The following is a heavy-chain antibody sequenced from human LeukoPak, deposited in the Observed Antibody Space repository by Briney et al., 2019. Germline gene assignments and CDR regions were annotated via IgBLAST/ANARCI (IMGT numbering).Heavy chain of an antibody. CDR3: VGATVTTEAHY. CDR2: ISSSSSSI. V-gene: IGHV3-48*02. J-gene: IGHJ4*02. D-gene: IGHD4-17*01. CDR1: GFSFSSYN. Sequence: PGGSLRLSCAASGFSFSSYNMNWVRQAPGKGLEWVSYISSSSSSIYYADSVKGRFTISGDNAKNSLYLQINRLRDEDTAVYYCVGATVTTEAHYWGQGTLVTVSS.